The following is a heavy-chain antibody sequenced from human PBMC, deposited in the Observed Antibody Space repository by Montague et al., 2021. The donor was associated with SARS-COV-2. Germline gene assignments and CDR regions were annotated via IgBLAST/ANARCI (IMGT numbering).Heavy chain of an antibody. CDR2: IYYTGVT. CDR3: VRGGSGYSFDS. V-gene: IGHV4-59*13. CDR1: GGSIRHYY. Sequence: SETLSLTCSLSGGSIRHYYWSWIRQPPGKGLEWIGYIYYTGVTSYTPSLRRRVAISVDASKEQFSLRLSSVAAAVTAMYFCVRGGSGYSFDSWGQGIQVTVSS. J-gene: IGHJ4*02. D-gene: IGHD3-22*01.